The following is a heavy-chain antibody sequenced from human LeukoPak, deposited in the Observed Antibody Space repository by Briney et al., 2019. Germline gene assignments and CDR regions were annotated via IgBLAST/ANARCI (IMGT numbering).Heavy chain of an antibody. D-gene: IGHD2-2*01. Sequence: GGSLRLSCAASGLTFISYWMHWVRQAPGKGLVWVSRINSDGSSTSYADSVKGRFTISRDNAKNTLYLQMNSLRAEDTAVYYCVRGSIPAAIVNRSNWFDPWGQATLVTVSS. J-gene: IGHJ5*02. V-gene: IGHV3-74*01. CDR3: VRGSIPAAIVNRSNWFDP. CDR1: GLTFISYW. CDR2: INSDGSST.